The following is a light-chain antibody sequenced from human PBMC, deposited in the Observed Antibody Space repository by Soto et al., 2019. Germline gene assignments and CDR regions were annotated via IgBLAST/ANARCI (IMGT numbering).Light chain of an antibody. V-gene: IGKV2-28*01. CDR2: FGS. CDR1: QSLLHSNGYNC. Sequence: EIVMTQSPLSLPVTPGEPASISCRSSQSLLHSNGYNCLDWYVQKPGQSPQLLIYFGSNRASGVPGRFSGSGSGTDFTLKISRVEAEDVGLYCCMQALQTPLTFGGGTKVEIK. J-gene: IGKJ4*01. CDR3: MQALQTPLT.